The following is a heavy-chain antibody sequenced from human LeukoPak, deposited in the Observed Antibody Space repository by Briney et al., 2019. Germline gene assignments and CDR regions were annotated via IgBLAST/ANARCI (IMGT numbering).Heavy chain of an antibody. CDR1: GYSISSGYY. Sequence: SETLSLTCAVSGYSISSGYYWGWIRQPPGKGLEWFGSIYHSGSTYYNPSLKSRVTISVDTSKNQFSLKLSSVTAADTAVYYCARHNRPATDDFWSGYYFRILSPFDYWGQGTLVTVSS. J-gene: IGHJ4*02. CDR2: IYHSGST. V-gene: IGHV4-38-2*01. D-gene: IGHD3-3*01. CDR3: ARHNRPATDDFWSGYYFRILSPFDY.